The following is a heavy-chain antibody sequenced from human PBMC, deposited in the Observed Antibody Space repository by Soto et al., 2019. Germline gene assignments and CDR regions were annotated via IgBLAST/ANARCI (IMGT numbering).Heavy chain of an antibody. CDR2: IIPIFGTA. CDR3: ARVRCSSTSCPRGWFHP. J-gene: IGHJ5*02. D-gene: IGHD2-2*01. Sequence: QVQLVQSGAEVKKPGSSVKVSCKASGGTFSSYAISWLRQAPGQGLEWMGGIIPIFGTANYARQFQGRVTITADKSPSTAYVELSSLRSEDTAVYYCARVRCSSTSCPRGWFHPWGQGTLVTVSS. CDR1: GGTFSSYA. V-gene: IGHV1-69*06.